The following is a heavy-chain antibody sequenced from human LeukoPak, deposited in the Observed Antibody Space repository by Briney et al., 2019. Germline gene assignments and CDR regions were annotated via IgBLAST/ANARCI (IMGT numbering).Heavy chain of an antibody. D-gene: IGHD1-1*01. CDR3: ARGKGNWNDGE. V-gene: IGHV3-66*01. Sequence: PGGSLRLSCAASGFSVSNNYMSWVRQAPGKGLEWVSVIYSGGSTYYADSVKGRFTISRDNSKNTLYLQMNSLRAEDTAVYYCARGKGNWNDGEWGQGTLVTVSS. J-gene: IGHJ4*02. CDR2: IYSGGST. CDR1: GFSVSNNY.